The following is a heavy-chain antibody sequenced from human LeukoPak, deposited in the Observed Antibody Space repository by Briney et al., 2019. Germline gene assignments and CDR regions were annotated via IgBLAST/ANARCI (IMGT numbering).Heavy chain of an antibody. J-gene: IGHJ5*02. CDR2: MNPNSGNT. V-gene: IGHV1-8*03. CDR1: GYTFTSYD. Sequence: ASVKVSCKASGYTFTSYDINWVRQATGQGLEWMGWMNPNSGNTGYAQKFQGRVTITRNTSISTAYMELSSLRSEDTAVYYCARDHLLFRQPPNWFDPWGQGTLVTVCS. CDR3: ARDHLLFRQPPNWFDP. D-gene: IGHD1-14*01.